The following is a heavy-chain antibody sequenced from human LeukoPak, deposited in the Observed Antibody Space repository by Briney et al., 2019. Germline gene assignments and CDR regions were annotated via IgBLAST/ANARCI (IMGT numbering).Heavy chain of an antibody. J-gene: IGHJ6*03. CDR1: GGSFSGYY. D-gene: IGHD3-16*01. CDR3: ARGARNYGNNYMDV. Sequence: SETLSLTCAVYGGSFSGYYWSWIRQPQGKGLEWIGEINHSGSTNYNPSLKSRVTISVDTSKNQFSLKLSSVTAADTAVYYCARGARNYGNNYMDVWGKGTTVTVSS. V-gene: IGHV4-34*01. CDR2: INHSGST.